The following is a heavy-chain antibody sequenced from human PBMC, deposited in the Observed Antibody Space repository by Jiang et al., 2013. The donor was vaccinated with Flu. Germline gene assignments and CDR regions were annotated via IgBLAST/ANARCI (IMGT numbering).Heavy chain of an antibody. J-gene: IGHJ5*02. CDR3: AKEGPDPLRYFDWLPIGGFDP. CDR2: ISGSGGST. V-gene: IGHV3-23*01. CDR1: GFTFSSYA. D-gene: IGHD3-9*01. Sequence: QLLESGGGLVQPGGSLRLSCAASGFTFSSYAMSWVRQAPGKGLEWVSAISGSGGSTYYADSVKGRFTISRDNSKNTLYLQMNSLRAEDTAVYYCAKEGPDPLRYFDWLPIGGFDPWGQGTLVTVSS.